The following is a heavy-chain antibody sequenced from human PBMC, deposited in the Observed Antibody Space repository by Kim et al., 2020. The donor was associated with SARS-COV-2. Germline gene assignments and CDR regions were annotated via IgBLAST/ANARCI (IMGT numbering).Heavy chain of an antibody. J-gene: IGHJ4*02. CDR2: IIPIFGTA. Sequence: SVKVSCKASGGTFSSYAISWVRQAPGQGLEWMGGIIPIFGTANYAQKFQGRVTITADESTSTAYMELSSLRSEDTAVYYCARATNPGIAAAGGLYYFDYWGQGTLVTVSS. D-gene: IGHD6-13*01. V-gene: IGHV1-69*13. CDR3: ARATNPGIAAAGGLYYFDY. CDR1: GGTFSSYA.